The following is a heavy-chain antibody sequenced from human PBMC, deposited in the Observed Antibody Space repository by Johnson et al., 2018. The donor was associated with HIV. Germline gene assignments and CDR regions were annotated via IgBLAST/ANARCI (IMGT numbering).Heavy chain of an antibody. CDR3: ARVFLGSSWYSDAFDI. D-gene: IGHD6-13*01. Sequence: VQVVESGGGVVQPGRSLRLSCEASGFTFSSYAMHWVRQAPGKGLEWVAVISYDGSNKYYADSVKGRFTISRDNSKNTLYLQMNSLRAEDTAVYYCARVFLGSSWYSDAFDIWGQGTMVTVSS. V-gene: IGHV3-30-3*01. CDR1: GFTFSSYA. CDR2: ISYDGSNK. J-gene: IGHJ3*02.